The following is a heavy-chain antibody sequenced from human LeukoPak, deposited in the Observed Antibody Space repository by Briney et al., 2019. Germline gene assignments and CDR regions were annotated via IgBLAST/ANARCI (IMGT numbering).Heavy chain of an antibody. V-gene: IGHV7-4-1*02. D-gene: IGHD6-13*01. J-gene: IGHJ4*02. CDR1: GYTFTGYY. CDR2: INTNTGNP. CDR3: ARTIAATGLDY. Sequence: WASVKVSCKASGYTFTGYYMHWVRQAPGQGLEWIGWINTNTGNPTYAQDFKGRFVFSLDTSVSTAYLQISSLKAEDTAVYYCARTIAATGLDYWGQGTLVTVSS.